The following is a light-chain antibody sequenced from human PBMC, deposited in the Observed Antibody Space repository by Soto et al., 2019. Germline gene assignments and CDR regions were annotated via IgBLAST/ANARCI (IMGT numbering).Light chain of an antibody. CDR3: SSYAGSNNYV. CDR2: EVS. Sequence: QSVLTQPPSASGSPGQSVTISCTGTSSDVGGYKYVSWYQQYPGKAPKLMIYEVSKRPSGVPDRFSGSKSGDTASLTLSGLQAEDEADYYCSSYAGSNNYVFGTGTKVTVL. CDR1: SSDVGGYKY. V-gene: IGLV2-8*01. J-gene: IGLJ1*01.